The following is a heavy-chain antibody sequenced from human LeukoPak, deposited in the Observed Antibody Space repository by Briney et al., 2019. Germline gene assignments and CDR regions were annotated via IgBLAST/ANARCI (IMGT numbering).Heavy chain of an antibody. D-gene: IGHD3-10*01. CDR3: ARSGWFGELLFGDY. V-gene: IGHV3-23*01. J-gene: IGHJ4*02. CDR2: ISGSGSTI. Sequence: GGSLRLSCAASGFTFSSYAMSWVRQAPGKGLEWVSAISGSGSTIYYADSVKGRFTISRDNAKNSLYLQMNSLRAEDTAVYYCARSGWFGELLFGDYWGQGTLVTVSS. CDR1: GFTFSSYA.